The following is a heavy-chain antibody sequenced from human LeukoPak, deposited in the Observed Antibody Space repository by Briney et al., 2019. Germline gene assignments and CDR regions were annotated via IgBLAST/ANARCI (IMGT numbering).Heavy chain of an antibody. Sequence: TGGSLRLSCAASGFTFSSYAMHWVRQAPGKGLEWVAVISYDGSNKYYADSVKGRSTISRDNSKNTLYLQMNSLRAEDTAVYYCASFRFLEWLLSPPNAFDIWGQGTMVTVSS. D-gene: IGHD3-3*01. CDR3: ASFRFLEWLLSPPNAFDI. CDR1: GFTFSSYA. CDR2: ISYDGSNK. J-gene: IGHJ3*02. V-gene: IGHV3-30-3*01.